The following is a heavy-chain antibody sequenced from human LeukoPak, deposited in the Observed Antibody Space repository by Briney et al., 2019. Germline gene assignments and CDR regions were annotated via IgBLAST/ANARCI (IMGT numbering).Heavy chain of an antibody. CDR2: IYCTGST. CDR3: ASRKLGSDY. J-gene: IGHJ4*02. D-gene: IGHD7-27*01. V-gene: IGHV4-59*02. Sequence: SETLSLTCTVSGGSVSDYYWSWIRQSPGKGLEWIGYIYCTGSTSYNPSLRSRVTMSADTSKNQFSLKLSSVTAADTAVYYCASRKLGSDYWGQGTLVTVSS. CDR1: GGSVSDYY.